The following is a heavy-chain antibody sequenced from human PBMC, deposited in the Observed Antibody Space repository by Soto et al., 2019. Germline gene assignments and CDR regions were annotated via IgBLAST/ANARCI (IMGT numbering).Heavy chain of an antibody. J-gene: IGHJ6*03. CDR1: GGSFSGYQ. D-gene: IGHD3-10*01. Sequence: QVQLQQWGAGLLKPSETLSLTCAVYGGSFSGYQWSWIRQTPGKGLEWIGVINDSGNINYNPSLTSRVSIVVATAKKQISLKLSAAAAPAPAAYYCARGLILRFGELSRRGGYYYYMDVWGKGTTVTVSS. CDR3: ARGLILRFGELSRRGGYYYYMDV. CDR2: INDSGNI. V-gene: IGHV4-34*01.